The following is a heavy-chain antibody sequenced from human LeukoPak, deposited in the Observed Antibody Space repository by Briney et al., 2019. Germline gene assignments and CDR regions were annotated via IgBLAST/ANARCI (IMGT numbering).Heavy chain of an antibody. Sequence: PGGSLRLSCAASGFTFSDYSMNWVRQAPGKGLEWVSSISSSSSYIYYADSVKGRFTISRDNAKNSLYLQMNSLRAEDTAVYYCARDPPRIAIFGVVTNPYYMDVWGKGTTVTVSS. CDR3: ARDPPRIAIFGVVTNPYYMDV. V-gene: IGHV3-21*01. J-gene: IGHJ6*03. CDR2: ISSSSSYI. CDR1: GFTFSDYS. D-gene: IGHD3-3*01.